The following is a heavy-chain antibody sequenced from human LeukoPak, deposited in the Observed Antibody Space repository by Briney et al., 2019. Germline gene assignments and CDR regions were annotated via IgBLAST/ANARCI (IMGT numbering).Heavy chain of an antibody. CDR3: ARGGSSSSSWDY. D-gene: IGHD6-13*01. CDR1: GFIFTKYG. J-gene: IGHJ4*02. Sequence: ASVKVSCKASGFIFTKYGISWVRQAPGQGLEWVGWISGYNGDTNYAQKLQGRVTITRDTSASTAYMELSSLRSEDTAVYYCARGGSSSSSWDYWGQGTLVTVSS. V-gene: IGHV1-18*01. CDR2: ISGYNGDT.